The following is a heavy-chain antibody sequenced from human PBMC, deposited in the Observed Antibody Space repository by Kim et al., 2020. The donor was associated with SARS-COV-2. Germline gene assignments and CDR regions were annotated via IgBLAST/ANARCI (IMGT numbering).Heavy chain of an antibody. CDR1: GFTFSSYV. CDR2: IWSDGSNK. Sequence: GGSLRLSCAASGFTFSSYVMHWVRQAPGKGLEWVAVIWSDGSNKDYADSVKGRFTISRDNSKNILYLQVNSLRAGDTAVYYCAGELSGSGSYAYWGQGPLVNVFS. CDR3: AGELSGSGSYAY. V-gene: IGHV3-33*01. D-gene: IGHD3-10*01. J-gene: IGHJ4*02.